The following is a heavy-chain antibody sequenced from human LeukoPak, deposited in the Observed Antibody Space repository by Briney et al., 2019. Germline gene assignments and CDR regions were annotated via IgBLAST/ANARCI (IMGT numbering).Heavy chain of an antibody. CDR1: GFTFSSYG. CDR2: ISGSGGST. Sequence: GGSLRLSCAASGFTFSSYGMHWVRQAPGKGLEWVSGISGSGGSTYYADSVKGRFTISRDNSKNTLYLQMNSLRAEDTAVYYCAKLYGSGNYWGQGTLVTVSS. J-gene: IGHJ4*02. V-gene: IGHV3-23*01. CDR3: AKLYGSGNY. D-gene: IGHD3-10*01.